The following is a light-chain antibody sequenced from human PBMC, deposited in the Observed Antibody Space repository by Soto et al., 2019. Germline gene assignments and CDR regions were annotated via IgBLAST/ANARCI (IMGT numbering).Light chain of an antibody. V-gene: IGLV2-8*01. Sequence: QSALTQPPSASGSPGQSVTISCTGTSSDIGGYNYVSWYQQYPGKAPKLIIYEVSKRPSGVPDRFSGSKSGNTASLTVSGLQAEDEADYYCSSYTSSSTLYVFGTGTKLTVL. J-gene: IGLJ1*01. CDR2: EVS. CDR1: SSDIGGYNY. CDR3: SSYTSSSTLYV.